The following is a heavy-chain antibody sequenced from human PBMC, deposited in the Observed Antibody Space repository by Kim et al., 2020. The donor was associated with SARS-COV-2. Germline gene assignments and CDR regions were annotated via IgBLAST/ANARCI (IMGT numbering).Heavy chain of an antibody. CDR1: GFSISRNY. V-gene: IGHV3-53*01. Sequence: GGSLRLSCAASGFSISRNYMNWVHQAPGEGLEWVSVIYSGGSTLYADSVKGRFTVSRDISKSTVYLQMNSLRADDTAVYYCARSGGYSYYGMDIWGQGTTVTV. CDR2: IYSGGST. J-gene: IGHJ6*02. D-gene: IGHD5-12*01. CDR3: ARSGGYSYYGMDI.